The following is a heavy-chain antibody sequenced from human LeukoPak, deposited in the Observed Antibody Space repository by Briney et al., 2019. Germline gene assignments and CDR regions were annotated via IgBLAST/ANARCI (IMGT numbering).Heavy chain of an antibody. CDR3: ARERSSQGYFDF. CDR1: GGTFSSYA. Sequence: ASVKVSCKASGGTFSSYAISWVRQAPGQGLEWMGGIIPIFGTANYAQKFQGRVTITADKSTSTAYMELSSLRSEDTAVYYCARERSSQGYFDFWGQGTLVTVSS. J-gene: IGHJ4*02. D-gene: IGHD6-6*01. CDR2: IIPIFGTA. V-gene: IGHV1-69*06.